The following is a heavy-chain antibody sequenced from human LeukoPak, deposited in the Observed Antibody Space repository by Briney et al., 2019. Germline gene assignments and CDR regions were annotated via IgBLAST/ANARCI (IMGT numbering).Heavy chain of an antibody. CDR2: IYSSGST. J-gene: IGHJ5*02. D-gene: IGHD3-10*01. CDR1: GGSISSGSYY. V-gene: IGHV4-61*02. CDR3: ARLTMVRGVIAWFDP. Sequence: PSETLSLTCTVSGGSISSGSYYWSWIRQPAGKGLEWIGRIYSSGSTNYNPSLKSRVTISLDTSKNQFSLKLSSVTAANTALYYCARLTMVRGVIAWFDPWGQGTLVTVSS.